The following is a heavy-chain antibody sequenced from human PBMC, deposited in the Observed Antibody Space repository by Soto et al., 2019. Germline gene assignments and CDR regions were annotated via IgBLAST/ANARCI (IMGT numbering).Heavy chain of an antibody. CDR3: ALLSFGY. Sequence: GGSLRLSCAASGFTFITYAMIWVRQALGKGVEWVSAIFGSGASTYYADSVKGRFTISRVNSKNTLYLQMNSLRAEDTAVYYCALLSFGYWGQGTLVTVCS. V-gene: IGHV3-23*01. J-gene: IGHJ4*02. CDR2: IFGSGAST. D-gene: IGHD3-10*01. CDR1: GFTFITYA.